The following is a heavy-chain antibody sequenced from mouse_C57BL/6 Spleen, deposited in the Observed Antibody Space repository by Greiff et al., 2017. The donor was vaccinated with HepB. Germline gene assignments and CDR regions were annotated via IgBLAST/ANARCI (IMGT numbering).Heavy chain of an antibody. CDR1: GFTFSSYA. D-gene: IGHD4-1*01. V-gene: IGHV5-4*01. J-gene: IGHJ3*01. CDR3: ARDGRANWDVEEGAWFAY. Sequence: EVKLQESGGGLVKPGGSLKLSCAASGFTFSSYAMSWVRQTPEKRLEWVATISDGGSYTYYPDNVKGRFTISRDNAKNNLYLQMSHLKSEDTAMYYCARDGRANWDVEEGAWFAYWGQGTLVTVSA. CDR2: ISDGGSYT.